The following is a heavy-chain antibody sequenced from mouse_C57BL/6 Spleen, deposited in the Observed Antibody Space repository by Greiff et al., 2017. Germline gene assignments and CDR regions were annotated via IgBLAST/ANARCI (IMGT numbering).Heavy chain of an antibody. J-gene: IGHJ3*01. CDR1: GFNIKDYY. D-gene: IGHD1-1*01. V-gene: IGHV14-1*01. CDR2: IDPEDGDT. CDR3: TTSITAVVAKGFAY. Sequence: VQLQQSGAELVRPGASVKLSCTASGFNIKDYYMHWVKQRPEQGLEWIGRIDPEDGDTEYAPKFQGKATMTADTSSNTAYLQLSSLTSEDTAVYYCTTSITAVVAKGFAYWGQGTLVTVSA.